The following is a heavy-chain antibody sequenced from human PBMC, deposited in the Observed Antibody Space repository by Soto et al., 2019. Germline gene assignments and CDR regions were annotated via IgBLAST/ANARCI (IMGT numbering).Heavy chain of an antibody. CDR1: GFTFSSYE. Sequence: EVQLVESGGGLVQPGGSLRLSCAASGFTFSSYEMNWVRQAPGKGLEWVSYISSSGSTIYYADSVKGRFTISRGHAKYSLYLQRKSLRAKDRAVYYCARGWSDCSGGSCYSGYYHYGMDVWGESNTVTAAS. D-gene: IGHD2-15*01. J-gene: IGHJ6*04. CDR3: ARGWSDCSGGSCYSGYYHYGMDV. V-gene: IGHV3-48*03. CDR2: ISSSGSTI.